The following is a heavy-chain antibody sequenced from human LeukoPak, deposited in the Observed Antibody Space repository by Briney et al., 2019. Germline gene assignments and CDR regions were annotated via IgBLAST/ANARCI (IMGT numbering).Heavy chain of an antibody. V-gene: IGHV4-31*03. CDR2: IYYSGST. CDR3: ARGVTGTFDY. D-gene: IGHD1-7*01. Sequence: SETLSLTCTVSGGSISSGGYYCSWIRQHPGKGLEWIGYIYYSGSTYYNPSLKSRGTISVDTSKNQFSLKLSSVTAADTDVYYCARGVTGTFDYWGQGTLVTVSS. J-gene: IGHJ4*02. CDR1: GGSISSGGYY.